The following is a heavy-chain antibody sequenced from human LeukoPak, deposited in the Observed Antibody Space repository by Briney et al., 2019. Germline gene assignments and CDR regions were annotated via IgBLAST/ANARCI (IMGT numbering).Heavy chain of an antibody. V-gene: IGHV4-59*08. J-gene: IGHJ5*02. CDR3: ARHGGPWGITGTKWNFLWYNWFDP. CDR1: GGSFSGYY. Sequence: SETLSLTCAVYGGSFSGYYWSWIRQPPGKGLEWIGYIYYSGSTNYNPSLKSRVTISVDTSKNQFSLKLSSVTAADTAVYYCARHGGPWGITGTKWNFLWYNWFDPWGQGTLVTVSS. CDR2: IYYSGST. D-gene: IGHD1-7*01.